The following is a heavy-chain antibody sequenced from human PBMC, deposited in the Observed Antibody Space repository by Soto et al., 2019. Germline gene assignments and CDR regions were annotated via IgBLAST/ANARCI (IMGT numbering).Heavy chain of an antibody. CDR3: TIRVTRWLESPFAY. D-gene: IGHD5-12*01. CDR2: LDPEDGET. CDR1: GYTLNDLS. Sequence: QVQVVQSGAEVKKPGASVKVSCKVSGYTLNDLSIHWVRQAPGKGLEWMGGLDPEDGETIYAQKFQGRVTITEDTSRATAYMELSSLRSEDTAVSYWTIRVTRWLESPFAYWGQGTRVTVSS. J-gene: IGHJ4*02. V-gene: IGHV1-24*01.